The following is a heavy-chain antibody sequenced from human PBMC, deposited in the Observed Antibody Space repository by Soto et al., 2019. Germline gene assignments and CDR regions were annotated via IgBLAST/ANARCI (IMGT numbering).Heavy chain of an antibody. CDR3: GPRGAVADPRGY. Sequence: QVQLQQWGAGLLKPSETLSLTCAVYGGSFSDFYWTWIRQLPVQGLEWIGEINHSGSTNYNPSLKSRVAISVDTSKNPCARSLSSVTAADTDGYSCGPRGAVADPRGYWGQGTLVTVSS. CDR2: INHSGST. D-gene: IGHD6-19*01. J-gene: IGHJ4*02. CDR1: GGSFSDFY. V-gene: IGHV4-34*01.